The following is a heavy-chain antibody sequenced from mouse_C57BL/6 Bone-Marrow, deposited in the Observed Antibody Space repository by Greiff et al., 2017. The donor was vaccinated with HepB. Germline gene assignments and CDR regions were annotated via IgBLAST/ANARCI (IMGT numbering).Heavy chain of an antibody. CDR1: GYTFTGYW. CDR3: ARLYYCDY. Sequence: QVQLKESGAELMKPGASVKLSCKATGYTFTGYWITWVKQRPGQGLEWIGDIYPGSGSTNYNEKFKSKATLTVDTSSSTAYMQLSSLTSEDSAVYYCARLYYCDYWGQGTTLTVSS. J-gene: IGHJ2*01. CDR2: IYPGSGST. V-gene: IGHV1-55*01.